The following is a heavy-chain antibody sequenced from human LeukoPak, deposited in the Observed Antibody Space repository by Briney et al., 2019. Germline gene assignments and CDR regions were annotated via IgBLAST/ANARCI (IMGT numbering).Heavy chain of an antibody. V-gene: IGHV4-34*01. CDR3: ARATTVVTLDY. J-gene: IGHJ4*02. CDR1: GGSFSGYY. D-gene: IGHD4-23*01. Sequence: SETLSLTCAVYGGSFSGYYWSWIRQPPGKGLEWIGEINHSGSTNYNPSLKSRVTISVDTSKNQFSLKLSSVTAADTAVYYCARATTVVTLDYWGQGTLVTVSS. CDR2: INHSGST.